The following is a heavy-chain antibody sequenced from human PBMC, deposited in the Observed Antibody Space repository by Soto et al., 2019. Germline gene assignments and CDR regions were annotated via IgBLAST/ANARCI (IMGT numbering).Heavy chain of an antibody. Sequence: QVGLQETGPGLVKPSQTLSLTCAVSGDSISGSDFYWDWIRQSPGKGMEWIGYIHYSGTTYYNPSLKRRVTFSVDTSTNQFSLGMSSVTAADTAVYYCAREGGNGTGSLDVWGRGTMVIVSS. D-gene: IGHD1-1*01. CDR2: IHYSGTT. J-gene: IGHJ3*01. CDR3: AREGGNGTGSLDV. CDR1: GDSISGSDFY. V-gene: IGHV4-30-4*01.